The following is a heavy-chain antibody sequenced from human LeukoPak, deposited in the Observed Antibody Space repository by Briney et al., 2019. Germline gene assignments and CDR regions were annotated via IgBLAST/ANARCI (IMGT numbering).Heavy chain of an antibody. CDR1: GGSISSYY. V-gene: IGHV4-59*01. D-gene: IGHD3-22*01. J-gene: IGHJ4*02. Sequence: SETLSLTCAVSGGSISSYYWSWIRQPPGKGLEWLGYIYYSGSTNYNPSLKSRVTISVDTSKNQFSLKLSSVTAADTAVYYCARVRTTYYYDSSGYLDYWGQGTLDTVSS. CDR3: ARVRTTYYYDSSGYLDY. CDR2: IYYSGST.